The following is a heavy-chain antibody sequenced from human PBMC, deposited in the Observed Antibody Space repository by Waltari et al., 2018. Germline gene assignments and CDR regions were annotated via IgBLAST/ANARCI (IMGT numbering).Heavy chain of an antibody. CDR1: GGSFRGYY. V-gene: IGHV4-34*02. CDR2: SVDRGRT. Sequence: QVQLQQWGAGLLKPSETLSLPCAVYGGSFRGYYWCWIRQSPGKGLEWIVESVDRGRTNCNPAVKMRVTVSVDTSRNQVSLRLSSVTATDTAVYYCARVRYDWNRKYDYYGVDVWGQGTTVTVSS. CDR3: ARVRYDWNRKYDYYGVDV. J-gene: IGHJ6*02. D-gene: IGHD1-20*01.